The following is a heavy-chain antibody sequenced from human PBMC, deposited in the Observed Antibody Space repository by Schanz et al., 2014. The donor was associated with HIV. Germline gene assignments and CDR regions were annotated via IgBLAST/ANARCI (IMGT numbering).Heavy chain of an antibody. CDR2: IWYDGSNK. J-gene: IGHJ6*02. CDR3: AKDRNYYDSKYRGKGNYYYYYGMDV. CDR1: GFSFSNYG. D-gene: IGHD3-22*01. Sequence: QVQLVESGGGVVQPGRSLRLSCAASGFSFSNYGMHWVRQAPGKGLEWVAVIWYDGSNKYYADSVKGRFTISRDNSKNTLNLQMKSLRAEDTAVYYCAKDRNYYDSKYRGKGNYYYYYGMDVWGQGTTVTVSS. V-gene: IGHV3-30*18.